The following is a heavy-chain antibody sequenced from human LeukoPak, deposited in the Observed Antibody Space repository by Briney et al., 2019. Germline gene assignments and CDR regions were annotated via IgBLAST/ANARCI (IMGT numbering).Heavy chain of an antibody. D-gene: IGHD1-26*01. CDR2: IYSGGST. J-gene: IGHJ4*02. Sequence: GGSLRLSCAASGFSVSGNYMSWDRQAPGKGLEWVSVIYSGGSTYYADSVKGRFTISRHISKNTLYLQMNSLRAEDTAVYYCAKDPRGSFTFDYWGQGTLVTVSS. V-gene: IGHV3-53*04. CDR1: GFSVSGNY. CDR3: AKDPRGSFTFDY.